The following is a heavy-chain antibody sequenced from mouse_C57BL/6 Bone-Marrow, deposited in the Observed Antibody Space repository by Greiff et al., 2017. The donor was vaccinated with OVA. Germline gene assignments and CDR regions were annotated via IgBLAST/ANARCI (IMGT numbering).Heavy chain of an antibody. V-gene: IGHV1-15*01. D-gene: IGHD1-1*01. CDR1: GYTFTDYE. CDR3: TRSNGSSL. J-gene: IGHJ3*01. Sequence: QVQLQQSGAELVRPGASVTLSCKASGYTFTDYEMHWVKQTPVHGLEWIGAIDPETGGTAYNQKFTGKAILTADKSSSTAYMELRSLTSEDSAVYYCTRSNGSSLWGQGTLVTVSA. CDR2: IDPETGGT.